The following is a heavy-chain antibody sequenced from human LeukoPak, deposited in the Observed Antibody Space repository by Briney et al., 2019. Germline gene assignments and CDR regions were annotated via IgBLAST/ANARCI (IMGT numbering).Heavy chain of an antibody. V-gene: IGHV3-21*01. CDR1: GFTFSSYS. CDR2: ISSSSSYI. CDR3: ASEIVVVPAAPKSDY. J-gene: IGHJ4*02. D-gene: IGHD2-2*01. Sequence: GGSLRLSRAASGFTFSSYSMNWVRQAPGKGLEWVSSISSSSSYIYYADSVKGRFTISRDNAKNSLYLQMNSLRAEDTAVYYCASEIVVVPAAPKSDYWGQGTLVTVSS.